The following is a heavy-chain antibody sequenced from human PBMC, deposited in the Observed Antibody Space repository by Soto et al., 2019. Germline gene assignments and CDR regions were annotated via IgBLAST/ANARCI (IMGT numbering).Heavy chain of an antibody. D-gene: IGHD6-6*01. V-gene: IGHV4-31*03. CDR2: IYYSGST. Sequence: SETLSLTCTVSCGSISSGGYYWSWIRQHPGTGLEWIGYIYYSGSTYYNPSLKSRVTISVDTSKNQFSLKLSSVTAADTAVYCCAREGSSSDASRAFDIWGQGTMVTVSS. J-gene: IGHJ3*02. CDR1: CGSISSGGYY. CDR3: AREGSSSDASRAFDI.